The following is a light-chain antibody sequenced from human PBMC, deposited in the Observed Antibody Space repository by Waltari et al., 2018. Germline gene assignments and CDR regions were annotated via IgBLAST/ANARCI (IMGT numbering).Light chain of an antibody. CDR2: HAS. J-gene: IGKJ1*01. Sequence: EIVLTQSPGTLSLSPGERATLSCRASQSVSTYLAWYQQKPGQAPRLLIYHASTRATGIPDRFSGSGCGTDFSLSISRLEPEDFAVYHCQHYLRLPATFGQGTKVEIK. CDR1: QSVSTY. V-gene: IGKV3-20*01. CDR3: QHYLRLPAT.